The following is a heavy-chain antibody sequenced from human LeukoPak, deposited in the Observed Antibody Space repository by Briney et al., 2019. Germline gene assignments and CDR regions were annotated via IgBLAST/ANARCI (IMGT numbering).Heavy chain of an antibody. D-gene: IGHD6-19*01. CDR1: GFTFDDYA. CDR2: ISWNSGSI. CDR3: AKGSTAVDFYYFVY. V-gene: IGHV3-9*03. Sequence: PGRSLRLSCAASGFTFDDYAMHWVRQAPGKGLEWVSGISWNSGSIGYADSVKGRFTISRDNAKNSLYLQMNSLRAEDMALYICAKGSTAVDFYYFVYWGQGTLVTASS. J-gene: IGHJ4*02.